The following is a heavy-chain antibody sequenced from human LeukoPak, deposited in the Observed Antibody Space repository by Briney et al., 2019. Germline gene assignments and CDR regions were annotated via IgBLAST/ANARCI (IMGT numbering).Heavy chain of an antibody. V-gene: IGHV4-59*01. CDR3: ARSPYCSGGSCPLVFDY. CDR1: GGSISSYY. Sequence: SETLSLTCTVSGGSISSYYWSWIRQPPGKGLEWIGYIYYSGSTNYNPSLKSRVTISVDTSKNQFSLKLSSVTAADTAVYYCARSPYCSGGSCPLVFDYWGQGTLVTVSS. CDR2: IYYSGST. J-gene: IGHJ4*02. D-gene: IGHD2-15*01.